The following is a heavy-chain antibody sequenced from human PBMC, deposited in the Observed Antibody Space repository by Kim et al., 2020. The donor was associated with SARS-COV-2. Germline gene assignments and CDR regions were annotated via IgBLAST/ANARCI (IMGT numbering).Heavy chain of an antibody. D-gene: IGHD2-2*01. CDR1: GFTFGDYA. CDR2: IRSKAYGGTT. CDR3: TRTLGCSSTSCHPTSNPDNWFDP. V-gene: IGHV3-49*04. Sequence: GGSLRLSCTASGFTFGDYAMSWVRQAPGKGLEWVGFIRSKAYGGTTEYAASVKGRFTISRDDSKSIAYLQMNSLKTEDTAVYYCTRTLGCSSTSCHPTSNPDNWFDPWGQGTLVTVSS. J-gene: IGHJ5*02.